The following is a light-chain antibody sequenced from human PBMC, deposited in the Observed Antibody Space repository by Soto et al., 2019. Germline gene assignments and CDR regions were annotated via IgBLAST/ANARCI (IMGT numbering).Light chain of an antibody. CDR1: SSIGRNT. Sequence: QSVLTQPPSASGTPGQRVTGSCSGTSSIGRNTVSWYQQLPGTAPKLLISRNVQRPSGVPDRFPGSRSGTSASLAISGLQSDDEADYYCAAWDDTLNGPVFGGGTKVTVL. V-gene: IGLV1-44*01. CDR3: AAWDDTLNGPV. CDR2: RNV. J-gene: IGLJ2*01.